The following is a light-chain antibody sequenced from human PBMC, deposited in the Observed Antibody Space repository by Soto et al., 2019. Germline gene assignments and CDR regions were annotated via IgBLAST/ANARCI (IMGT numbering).Light chain of an antibody. CDR1: QSIGSG. Sequence: DIQMTQSPSTLSASVGDRVTITCRASQSIGSGLAWYQQKPGKAPKLLIYKASTLESGVPLRFSGSGSGTEFTLTCTSLQPDDFATYCFQQYDFYWTFGQGTKVEIK. J-gene: IGKJ1*01. CDR2: KAS. CDR3: QQYDFYWT. V-gene: IGKV1-5*03.